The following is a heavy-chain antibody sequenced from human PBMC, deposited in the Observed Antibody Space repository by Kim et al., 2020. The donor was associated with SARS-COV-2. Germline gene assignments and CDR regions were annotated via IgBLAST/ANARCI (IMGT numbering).Heavy chain of an antibody. Sequence: ASVKVSCKASGYTFTGYYMHWVRQAPGQGLEWMGRINPNSGGTNYAQKFQGRVTMTRDTSISTAYMELSRLRSDDTAVYYCARAWMITFGGVIETNVDYWGQGTLVTVSS. CDR1: GYTFTGYY. CDR2: INPNSGGT. V-gene: IGHV1-2*06. J-gene: IGHJ4*02. CDR3: ARAWMITFGGVIETNVDY. D-gene: IGHD3-16*02.